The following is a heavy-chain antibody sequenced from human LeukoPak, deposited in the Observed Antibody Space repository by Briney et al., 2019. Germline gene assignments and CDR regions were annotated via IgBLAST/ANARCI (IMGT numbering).Heavy chain of an antibody. CDR1: GYTFTSYY. D-gene: IGHD6-19*01. J-gene: IGHJ4*02. Sequence: ASVKVSCKASGYTFTSYYMHWVRQAPGQGLEWMGIINPSGGSTSYAQKFQGRVTMTTDTSTSTAYMELRSLRSDDTAVYYCARDLGGYSSGWYGEFDYWGQGTLVTFSS. CDR2: INPSGGST. V-gene: IGHV1-46*01. CDR3: ARDLGGYSSGWYGEFDY.